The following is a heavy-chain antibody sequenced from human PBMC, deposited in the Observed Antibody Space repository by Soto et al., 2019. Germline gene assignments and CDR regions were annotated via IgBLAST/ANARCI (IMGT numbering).Heavy chain of an antibody. CDR2: ISYDGSNK. V-gene: IGHV3-30-3*01. CDR3: ATVKVGYCSSTSCRYPYFDY. Sequence: GVLRLSCAASGFTFSSYAMHWVRQAPGKGLEWVAVISYDGSNKYYADSVKGRFTISRDNSKNTLYLQMNSLRAEDTAVYYCATVKVGYCSSTSCRYPYFDYWGQGTLVTVSS. J-gene: IGHJ4*02. CDR1: GFTFSSYA. D-gene: IGHD2-2*01.